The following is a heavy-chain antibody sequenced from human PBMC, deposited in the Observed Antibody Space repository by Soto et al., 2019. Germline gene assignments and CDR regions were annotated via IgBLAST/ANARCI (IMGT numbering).Heavy chain of an antibody. D-gene: IGHD5-18*01. V-gene: IGHV5-51*01. Sequence: PGESLKISCQGSGYKFIDYWIVWVRQKPGKGLEWMGIIWPGDSETRYSPSFQGQVTISADKSINTAYLQWSSLKASDTAMYYCARMDTGYDYGYFDNWGQGXQVTVYS. CDR3: ARMDTGYDYGYFDN. CDR2: IWPGDSET. CDR1: GYKFIDYW. J-gene: IGHJ4*02.